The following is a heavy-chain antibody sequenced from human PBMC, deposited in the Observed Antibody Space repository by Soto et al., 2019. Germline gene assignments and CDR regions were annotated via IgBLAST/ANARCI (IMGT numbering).Heavy chain of an antibody. CDR2: IYSGGST. CDR1: GLTVGNNY. Sequence: GGSLRLSCAVSGLTVGNNYMSWVRQAPGKGLERVSHIYSGGSTYYSNSVKGRFTISRDSSKNTLNLQMASLRAEDTAVYYCAGDRGGSVAHGVWGQGTMVTVSS. V-gene: IGHV3-66*01. J-gene: IGHJ3*01. CDR3: AGDRGGSVAHGV. D-gene: IGHD3-10*01.